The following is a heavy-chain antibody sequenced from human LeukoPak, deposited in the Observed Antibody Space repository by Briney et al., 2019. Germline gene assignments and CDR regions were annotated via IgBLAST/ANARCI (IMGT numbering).Heavy chain of an antibody. D-gene: IGHD3-9*01. V-gene: IGHV1-2*06. J-gene: IGHJ4*02. CDR2: INPNSGGT. Sequence: PGASVKVSCKASGYTFTGYYMHWVRQAPGQGLEWMGRINPNSGGTNYAQKFQGRVTMTRDTSISTAYMELSRLRSDDTAVYYCARDYDILTGYYAGDYWGQGTLVTVSS. CDR3: ARDYDILTGYYAGDY. CDR1: GYTFTGYY.